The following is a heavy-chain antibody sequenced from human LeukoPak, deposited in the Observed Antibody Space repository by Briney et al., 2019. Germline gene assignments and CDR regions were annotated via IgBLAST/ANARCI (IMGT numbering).Heavy chain of an antibody. J-gene: IGHJ3*02. CDR1: GFTVSSKY. Sequence: PGGSLRLSCAASGFTVSSKYMSWVRQAPGKGLEWVSLISGGGSTYYADSVKGRFTISRDNSKNTLYLQMNRLRVEDTAVYYCAREALGDAFDIWGQGTMVTVSS. D-gene: IGHD7-27*01. CDR2: ISGGGST. CDR3: AREALGDAFDI. V-gene: IGHV3-53*01.